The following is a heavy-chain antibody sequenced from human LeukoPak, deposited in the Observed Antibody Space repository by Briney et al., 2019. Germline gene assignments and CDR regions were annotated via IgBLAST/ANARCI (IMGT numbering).Heavy chain of an antibody. V-gene: IGHV3-49*04. CDR1: GFTFSSYS. CDR3: TRDRGSSTLGDY. J-gene: IGHJ4*02. CDR2: IRSKAYGETA. D-gene: IGHD7-27*01. Sequence: GGTLRLSCAASGFTFSSYSMNWGRPAPGKGLGWVGFIRSKAYGETAEYAASVKGRFNISRDESKSIAYLQMNSLKTEDTAVYYCTRDRGSSTLGDYWGQGTLVTVSS.